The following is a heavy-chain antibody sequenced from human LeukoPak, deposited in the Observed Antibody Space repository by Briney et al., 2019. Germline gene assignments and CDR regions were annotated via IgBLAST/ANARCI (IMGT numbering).Heavy chain of an antibody. CDR2: ISATSSYI. CDR3: ARDKTEQWLVLEAFDI. CDR1: GFTFSSYS. V-gene: IGHV3-21*01. D-gene: IGHD6-19*01. Sequence: GGSLRLSCAASGFTFSSYSMNWVRQTPGEGLESVSSISATSSYIYYADSARGRFTISRDNAKNSLYLQMNSLRAEDTAVYYCARDKTEQWLVLEAFDIWGQGTVVTVSS. J-gene: IGHJ3*02.